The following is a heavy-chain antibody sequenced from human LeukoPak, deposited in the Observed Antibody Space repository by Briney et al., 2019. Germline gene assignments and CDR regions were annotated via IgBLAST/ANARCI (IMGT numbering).Heavy chain of an antibody. D-gene: IGHD5-12*01. CDR3: ARDGYDADGYLDY. CDR2: INPANGNT. V-gene: IGHV1-3*01. J-gene: IGHJ4*02. CDR1: GYPFPRYC. Sequence: ASVKVSCKASGYPFPRYCIHWLRPAPGQSLEWIGWINPANGNTKYSQNFQGRVTITRDTSASVVYMELSSLRYEDTAVYYCARDGYDADGYLDYWGQGALVPVSS.